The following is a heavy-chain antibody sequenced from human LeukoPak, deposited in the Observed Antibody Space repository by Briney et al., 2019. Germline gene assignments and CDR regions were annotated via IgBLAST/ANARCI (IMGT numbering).Heavy chain of an antibody. Sequence: PGGPLRLSCAASGFTFSSYEMNWVRQVPGKGLEWVSYISSSGSTIYYADSVKGRFTISRDNAKNSLYLQMNSLRAEDTAVYYCARVQYGSGSYSVDYWGQGTLVTVSS. J-gene: IGHJ4*02. D-gene: IGHD3-10*01. CDR1: GFTFSSYE. CDR2: ISSSGSTI. V-gene: IGHV3-48*03. CDR3: ARVQYGSGSYSVDY.